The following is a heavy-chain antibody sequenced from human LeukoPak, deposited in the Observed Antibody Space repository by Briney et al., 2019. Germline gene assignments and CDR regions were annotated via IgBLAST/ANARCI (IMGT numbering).Heavy chain of an antibody. CDR1: GFNFNNYG. Sequence: GGSLRLSCVVSGFNFNNYGTNWVRQAPGKGLDWVASIAYDGSNENYAESVKGRFTISRDNSKNTLYLQLSSLTAEDTAVYYCARPSGSVTIFGVVDYFDSWGQGSLVTVSS. D-gene: IGHD3-3*01. J-gene: IGHJ4*02. CDR3: ARPSGSVTIFGVVDYFDS. CDR2: IAYDGSNE. V-gene: IGHV3-30*04.